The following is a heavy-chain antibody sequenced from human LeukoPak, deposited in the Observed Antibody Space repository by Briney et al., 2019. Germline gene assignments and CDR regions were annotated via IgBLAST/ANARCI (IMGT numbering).Heavy chain of an antibody. J-gene: IGHJ6*02. CDR1: GFTFSSYG. CDR3: AKDLGGFGEPSGMDV. CDR2: ISYDGSNK. V-gene: IGHV3-30*18. Sequence: GGSLRLSCAASGFTFSSYGMHWVRQAPGKGLEWVAVISYDGSNKYYADSVKGRFTISRDNSKNTLYLQMNSLRAEDTAVYYCAKDLGGFGEPSGMDVWGQGTTVTVSS. D-gene: IGHD3-10*01.